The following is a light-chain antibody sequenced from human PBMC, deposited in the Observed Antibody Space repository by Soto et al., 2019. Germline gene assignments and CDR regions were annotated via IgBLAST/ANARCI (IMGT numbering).Light chain of an antibody. Sequence: QSVLTQPPSASGSPGQSVAISCTGTSSDVGGYNYVSWYQQHPGKAPKLIIFDVSNRPSGISNRFSGSKSGNTASLTISGLQAEDEADYYCISYTSSSPYVFGTGTKVTVL. CDR3: ISYTSSSPYV. V-gene: IGLV2-14*01. J-gene: IGLJ1*01. CDR1: SSDVGGYNY. CDR2: DVS.